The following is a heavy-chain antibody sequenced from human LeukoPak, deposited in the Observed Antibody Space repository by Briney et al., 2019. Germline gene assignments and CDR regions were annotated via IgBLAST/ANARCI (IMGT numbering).Heavy chain of an antibody. CDR2: IYYSGST. V-gene: IGHV4-59*08. CDR3: ARSTSVDDSSGYYIR. Sequence: SETLSLTCTVSGGSISSYYWSWIRQPPGKGLEWIGYIYYSGSTNYNPSLKSRVTISVDTSKNQFSLKLSSVTAADTAVYYCARSTSVDDSSGYYIRWGQGTLVTVSS. J-gene: IGHJ4*02. CDR1: GGSISSYY. D-gene: IGHD3-22*01.